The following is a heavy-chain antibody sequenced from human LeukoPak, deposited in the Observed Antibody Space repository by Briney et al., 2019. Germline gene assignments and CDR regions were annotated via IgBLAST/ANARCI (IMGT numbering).Heavy chain of an antibody. CDR3: AGHHYYDSSGFDY. J-gene: IGHJ4*02. Sequence: ASVKVSCKASGYTFTGYYMHWVRQAPGQGLEWMGWINPNSGGTNYAQKFQGRVTMTRDPSISTAYMELSRLRSDDTAVYYCAGHHYYDSSGFDYWGQGTLVTVSS. CDR1: GYTFTGYY. D-gene: IGHD3-22*01. V-gene: IGHV1-2*02. CDR2: INPNSGGT.